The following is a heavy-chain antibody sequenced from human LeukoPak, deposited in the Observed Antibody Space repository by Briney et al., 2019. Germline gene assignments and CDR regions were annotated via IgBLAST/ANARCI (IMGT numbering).Heavy chain of an antibody. J-gene: IGHJ4*02. Sequence: SVKVSCKASGGPIKKNAISWVRQAPGQGLEWMGGIIPIFGTTHFAQNFHGRVTIIADESTNTVYMELSSLRSEDTAVYYCAKACYYGSGNQFDYWGQGTLVTVSS. V-gene: IGHV1-69*13. CDR3: AKACYYGSGNQFDY. D-gene: IGHD3-10*01. CDR2: IIPIFGTT. CDR1: GGPIKKNA.